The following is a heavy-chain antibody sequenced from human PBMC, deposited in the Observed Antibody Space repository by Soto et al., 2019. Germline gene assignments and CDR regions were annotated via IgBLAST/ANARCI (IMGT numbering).Heavy chain of an antibody. CDR2: INPNSGGT. CDR1: GYTFTGYY. Sequence: ASVKVSCKASGYTFTGYYMHWVRQAPGQGLEWMGWINPNSGGTNYAQKFQGWVTMTRDTSISTAYMELSRLRSDDTAVYYCARGGNQLLLAPPYYYYGMDVWGQGTTVTVSS. V-gene: IGHV1-2*04. CDR3: ARGGNQLLLAPPYYYYGMDV. D-gene: IGHD2-2*01. J-gene: IGHJ6*02.